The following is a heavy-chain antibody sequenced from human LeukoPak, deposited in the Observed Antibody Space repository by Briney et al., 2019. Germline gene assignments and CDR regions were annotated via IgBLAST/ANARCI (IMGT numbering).Heavy chain of an antibody. CDR2: INPKSGGT. V-gene: IGHV1-2*02. CDR3: ARAGGRSWFDP. CDR1: GYSFTDKY. Sequence: GASVTVSCKASGYSFTDKYMHWVRQAPGQGLEWMGWINPKSGGTNYAQKFQGRVTMTTDTSMSTAYMELSRLTSDDTAVYYCARAGGRSWFDPWGQGTLVTVSS. J-gene: IGHJ5*02.